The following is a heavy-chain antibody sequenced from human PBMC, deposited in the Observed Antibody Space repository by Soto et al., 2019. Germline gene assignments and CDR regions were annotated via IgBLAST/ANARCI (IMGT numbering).Heavy chain of an antibody. Sequence: GASVKVSCKASGYTFTSYYMNWVRQAPGQGLEWMGIINPSSGSTGYTQKFQGRVTVTRDTSTNTVHMELSSLRSEDTAVYYCARSQGYCRGGSCTGGGVSWFDPWGQGTLVTVSP. CDR2: INPSSGST. CDR1: GYTFTSYY. V-gene: IGHV1-46*01. D-gene: IGHD2-15*01. J-gene: IGHJ5*02. CDR3: ARSQGYCRGGSCTGGGVSWFDP.